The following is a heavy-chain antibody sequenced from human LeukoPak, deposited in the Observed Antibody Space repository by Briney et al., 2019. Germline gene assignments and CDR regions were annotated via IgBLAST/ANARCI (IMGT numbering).Heavy chain of an antibody. CDR3: AKGGIVVVPAAIPFDY. D-gene: IGHD2-2*01. Sequence: GGSLRLSCEASGFTFSSYGMHWVRQAPGKGLEWVAFIRYDGSNKYYADSVKGRFTISRDNSKNTLYLQMNSLRAEDTAVYYCAKGGIVVVPAAIPFDYWGQGTLVTVSS. CDR1: GFTFSSYG. CDR2: IRYDGSNK. V-gene: IGHV3-30*02. J-gene: IGHJ4*02.